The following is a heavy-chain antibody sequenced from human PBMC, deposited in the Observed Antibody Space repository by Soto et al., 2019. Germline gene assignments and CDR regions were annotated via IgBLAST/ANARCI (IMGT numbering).Heavy chain of an antibody. CDR2: ISYTGRT. Sequence: SETLSLTCIVSGDSVTSGSYYWTWLRQPPGKGLEWIGYISYTGRTKYNPSLQSRVTISVDTSKIDFSLNLSSVTAADTAVYFCAREWGLLPYYVMNVWGHGTAVTVSS. CDR1: GDSVTSGSYY. J-gene: IGHJ6*02. V-gene: IGHV4-61*03. D-gene: IGHD7-27*01. CDR3: AREWGLLPYYVMNV.